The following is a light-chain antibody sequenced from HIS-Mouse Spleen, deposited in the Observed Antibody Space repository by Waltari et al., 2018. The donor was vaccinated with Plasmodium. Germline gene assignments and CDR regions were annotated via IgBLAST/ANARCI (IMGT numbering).Light chain of an antibody. Sequence: SYDLTQPPSVSVSPGHTARLTCSGDSLPKNYAYWYQQKSGQAPVLVIYEDSKRPSGIPERFSGSSSGTMATLTISGAQVEDEADYYCYSTDSSGNHRVFGGGTKLTVL. CDR2: EDS. J-gene: IGLJ3*02. CDR1: SLPKNY. CDR3: YSTDSSGNHRV. V-gene: IGLV3-10*01.